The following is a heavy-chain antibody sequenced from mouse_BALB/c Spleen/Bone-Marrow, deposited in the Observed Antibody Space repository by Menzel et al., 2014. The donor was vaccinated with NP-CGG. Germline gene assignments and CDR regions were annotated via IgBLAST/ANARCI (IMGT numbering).Heavy chain of an antibody. V-gene: IGHV14-3*02. J-gene: IGHJ2*01. CDR1: GFNIKDTY. CDR2: IDPANGNT. D-gene: IGHD1-1*01. Sequence: VQLKQSGAELVKSGASVKLSCTASGFNIKDTYMHWVKQRPEQSLEWIGRIDPANGNTKYDPKFQGKATITADTSSNTAYLQLSSLTSEDTAVYYCARYYYGTLLDYWGQGTTLTVSS. CDR3: ARYYYGTLLDY.